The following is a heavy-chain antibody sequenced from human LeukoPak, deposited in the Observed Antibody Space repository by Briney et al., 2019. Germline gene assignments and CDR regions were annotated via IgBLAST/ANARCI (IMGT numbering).Heavy chain of an antibody. CDR3: ARDLSRYYDSSGYPGGYFDL. CDR2: IYHSGST. V-gene: IGHV4-38-2*02. J-gene: IGHJ2*01. CDR1: GYSISSGYY. D-gene: IGHD3-22*01. Sequence: PSETLSLTCTVSGYSISSGYYWGWIRQPPGKGLEWIGSIYHSGSTYYNPSLKSRVTISVDTSKNQFSLKLSSVTAADTAVYYCARDLSRYYDSSGYPGGYFDLWGRGTLVTVSS.